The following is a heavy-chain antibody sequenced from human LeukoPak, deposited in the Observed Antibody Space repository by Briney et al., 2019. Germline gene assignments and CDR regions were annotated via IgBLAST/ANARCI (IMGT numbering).Heavy chain of an antibody. D-gene: IGHD6-6*01. CDR2: IYHSGST. CDR1: GGSISSGGYS. V-gene: IGHV4-30-2*01. J-gene: IGHJ4*02. CDR3: ARDRSIAAQSPDY. Sequence: SQTPSLTCAVSGGSISSGGYSWSWIRQPPGKGLEWIGYIYHSGSTYYNPSLKSRVTISVDRSKNQFSLKLSSVTAADTAVYYCARDRSIAAQSPDYWGQGTLVTVSS.